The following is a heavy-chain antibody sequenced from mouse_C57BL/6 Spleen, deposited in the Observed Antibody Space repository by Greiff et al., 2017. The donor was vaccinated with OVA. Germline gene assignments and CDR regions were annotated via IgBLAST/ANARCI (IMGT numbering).Heavy chain of an antibody. CDR3: ARCLYDYDDYFDY. CDR2: IDPSDSYT. V-gene: IGHV1-50*01. D-gene: IGHD2-4*01. Sequence: QVQLQQPGAELVKPGASVKLSCKASGYTFTSYWMQWVKQRPGQGLEWIGEIDPSDSYTNYNQKFKGKATLTVDTSSSTAYMQLSSLTSEDSAVYYCARCLYDYDDYFDYWGQGTTLTVSS. J-gene: IGHJ2*01. CDR1: GYTFTSYW.